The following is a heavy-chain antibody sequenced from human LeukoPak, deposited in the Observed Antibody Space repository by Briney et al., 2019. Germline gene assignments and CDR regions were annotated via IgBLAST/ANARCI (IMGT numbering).Heavy chain of an antibody. J-gene: IGHJ6*03. Sequence: ASVKVSCKASGYTFTGYYMHWVRQAPGQGLEWMGWINPNSGGTNYAQKFQGRVTMTRDTSISTAYMELSRLRSDDTAVYYCASTYYGSGSYRYYYYMDVWGKGTTVTVSS. D-gene: IGHD3-10*01. CDR1: GYTFTGYY. V-gene: IGHV1-2*02. CDR3: ASTYYGSGSYRYYYYMDV. CDR2: INPNSGGT.